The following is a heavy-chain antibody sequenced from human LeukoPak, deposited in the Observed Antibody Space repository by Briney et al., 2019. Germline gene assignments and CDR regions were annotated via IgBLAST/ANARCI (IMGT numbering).Heavy chain of an antibody. V-gene: IGHV4-59*08. Sequence: PSETLSLTCTVSGASISSYYWTWIRQPPGKGLEWIGYIYNSRSTNYNPSVRSRVTMSVDTSKNQFSLMLNSVTAADTAVYYCARRNILTEGEAFDIWGQGTMVTVSS. D-gene: IGHD3-9*01. J-gene: IGHJ3*02. CDR2: IYNSRST. CDR1: GASISSYY. CDR3: ARRNILTEGEAFDI.